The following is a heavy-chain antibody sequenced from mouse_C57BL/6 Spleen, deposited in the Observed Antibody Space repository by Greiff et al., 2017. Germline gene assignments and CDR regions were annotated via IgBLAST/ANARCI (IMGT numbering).Heavy chain of an antibody. D-gene: IGHD1-1*01. CDR3: ARHYYGSSEFAY. CDR1: GYAFSSSW. J-gene: IGHJ3*01. Sequence: VQLVESGPELVKPGASVKISCKASGYAFSSSWMNWVKQRPGKGLEWIGRIYPGDGDTNYNGKFKGKATLTADKSSSTAYMQLSSLTSEDSAVYFCARHYYGSSEFAYWGQGTLVTVSA. V-gene: IGHV1-82*01. CDR2: IYPGDGDT.